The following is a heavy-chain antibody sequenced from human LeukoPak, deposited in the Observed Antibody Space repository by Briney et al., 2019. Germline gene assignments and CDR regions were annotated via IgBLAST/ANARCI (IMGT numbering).Heavy chain of an antibody. CDR2: ISYDGSNK. CDR1: GFTFSSYG. V-gene: IGHV3-30*18. D-gene: IGHD1-26*01. J-gene: IGHJ4*02. Sequence: GRSLRLSCAASGFTFSSYGMHWVRQAPGKGLEWVAVISYDGSNKYYADSVKGRFTISRDNLKSMLYLQMNSLGAEDTAVYYCAKGALGATFNYFDYWGQGTLVTVSS. CDR3: AKGALGATFNYFDY.